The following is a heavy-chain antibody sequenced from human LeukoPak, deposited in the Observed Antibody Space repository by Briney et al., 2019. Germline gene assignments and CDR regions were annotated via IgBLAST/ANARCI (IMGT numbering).Heavy chain of an antibody. V-gene: IGHV4-4*09. Sequence: EWIGNIYASGSTYFNPSLRSRVAISVDTSKNQFSLNLTSVTAADTAMFYCARLKPNFLGTFDSWGQGALVTVSS. D-gene: IGHD7-27*01. CDR2: IYASGST. J-gene: IGHJ4*02. CDR3: ARLKPNFLGTFDS.